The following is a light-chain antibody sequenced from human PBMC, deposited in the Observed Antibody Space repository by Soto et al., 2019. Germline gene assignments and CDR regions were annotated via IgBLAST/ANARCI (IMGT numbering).Light chain of an antibody. CDR1: NSDVGGYNS. V-gene: IGLV2-11*01. Sequence: QSVLTQPRSVSGSPGQSVTISCSGTNSDVGGYNSVAWYQQKPGEAPKLLLYSVTKRPSGVPDRFSGSKSGNMASLIISGLQAEDEADYYCCSYAGSSTNDVFGTGTKGTVL. CDR3: CSYAGSSTNDV. CDR2: SVT. J-gene: IGLJ1*01.